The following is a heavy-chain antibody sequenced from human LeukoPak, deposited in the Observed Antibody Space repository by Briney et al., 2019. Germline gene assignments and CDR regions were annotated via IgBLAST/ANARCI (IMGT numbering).Heavy chain of an antibody. Sequence: GGSLRLSCTASGLIVSDHNMLWVRQVPGKGLEWVSGFYSDDKTYYSDSVRGRFSISRDRTKNTVFLQMNTLRAEDTAVYFCARDRGYRDTNFGMDVWGQGTTVTVSS. CDR1: GLIVSDHN. CDR2: FYSDDKT. V-gene: IGHV3-66*01. CDR3: ARDRGYRDTNFGMDV. D-gene: IGHD5-18*01. J-gene: IGHJ6*02.